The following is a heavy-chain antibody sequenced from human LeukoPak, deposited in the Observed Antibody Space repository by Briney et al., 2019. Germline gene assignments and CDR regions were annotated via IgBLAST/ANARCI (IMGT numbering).Heavy chain of an antibody. J-gene: IGHJ5*02. D-gene: IGHD6-19*01. Sequence: ASVEVSCKASGYTFTSYGISWVRQAPGQGLKWMGWISAYNGNTNYARKLQGRVTMTTDTSTSTAYMELRSLRSDDTAVYYCARDLRVRTEVFHSSGWHEQLNWFDPWGQGTLVTVSS. CDR3: ARDLRVRTEVFHSSGWHEQLNWFDP. CDR1: GYTFTSYG. CDR2: ISAYNGNT. V-gene: IGHV1-18*01.